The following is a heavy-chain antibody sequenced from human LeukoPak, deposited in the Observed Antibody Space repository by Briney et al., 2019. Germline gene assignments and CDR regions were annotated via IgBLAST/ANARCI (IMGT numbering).Heavy chain of an antibody. V-gene: IGHV4-4*07. Sequence: SETLSLTCTVSGGSISSYYWSWIRQPAGKGLEWIGRIYTSGSTNYNPSLKSRVTMSVDTSKNQFSLKLSSVTAADTAVYYCARDRDIVVVPAARIYYYYYMDVWGKGTTVTVSS. CDR3: ARDRDIVVVPAARIYYYYYMDV. CDR1: GGSISSYY. CDR2: IYTSGST. J-gene: IGHJ6*03. D-gene: IGHD2-2*01.